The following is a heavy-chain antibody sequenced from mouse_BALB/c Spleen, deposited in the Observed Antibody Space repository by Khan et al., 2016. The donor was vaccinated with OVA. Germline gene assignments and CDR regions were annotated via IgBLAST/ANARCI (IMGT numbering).Heavy chain of an antibody. D-gene: IGHD3-3*01. J-gene: IGHJ4*01. CDR1: GYTFPEFT. CDR2: INPKNGDT. V-gene: IGHV1-18*01. CDR3: ARDAGRY. Sequence: EVKLEESGPELVKPEASVKISCKTSGYTFPEFTVHWVKQSLGKSLDWIGVINPKNGDTAYNQKFKGKATLTVDKSSSTAYMEFRSLTSEDSAVYYCARDAGRYWGQGTSVTVAS.